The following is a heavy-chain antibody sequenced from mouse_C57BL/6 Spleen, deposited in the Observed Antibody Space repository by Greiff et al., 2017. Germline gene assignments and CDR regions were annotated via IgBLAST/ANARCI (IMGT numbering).Heavy chain of an antibody. CDR3: ARDYSNWYFDV. Sequence: EVQVVESGGGLVKPGGSLKLSCAASGFTFSSYAMSWVRQTPDKRLEWVATISDGGSYTYYPDNVKGRFTISRDNAKNNLYLQMSHLKSEDTAMYYCARDYSNWYFDVWGTGTTVTVSS. CDR1: GFTFSSYA. V-gene: IGHV5-4*01. D-gene: IGHD2-1*01. J-gene: IGHJ1*03. CDR2: ISDGGSYT.